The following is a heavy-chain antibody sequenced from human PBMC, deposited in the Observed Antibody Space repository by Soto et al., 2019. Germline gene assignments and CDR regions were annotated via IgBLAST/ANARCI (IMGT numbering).Heavy chain of an antibody. CDR3: ARLGDYCSSTSCHYYYYYGMDV. Sequence: PGVSLKISCKGSGYSFTSYWSGWVRQMPGKGLEWMGIISPGDSDTRDRPSFQCQVTISADKSISTAYLQWSSLKASDTAMYYCARLGDYCSSTSCHYYYYYGMDVWGQGTTVTVSS. CDR1: GYSFTSYW. V-gene: IGHV5-51*01. CDR2: ISPGDSDT. D-gene: IGHD2-2*01. J-gene: IGHJ6*02.